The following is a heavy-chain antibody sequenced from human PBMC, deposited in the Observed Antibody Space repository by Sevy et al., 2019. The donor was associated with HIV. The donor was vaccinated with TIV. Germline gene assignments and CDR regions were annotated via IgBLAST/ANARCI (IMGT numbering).Heavy chain of an antibody. CDR2: IYSGGST. CDR3: ARDRREYYYDSSGYYHQYNWFDP. CDR1: GFRVTNVW. V-gene: IGHV3-53*01. Sequence: GGSLRLSCVNFGFRVTNVWMSWVRQAPGKRLEWVSVIYSGGSTYYADSVKGRFTISRDNSKNTLYLQMNSLRAEDTAVYYCARDRREYYYDSSGYYHQYNWFDPWGQGTLVTVSS. J-gene: IGHJ5*02. D-gene: IGHD3-22*01.